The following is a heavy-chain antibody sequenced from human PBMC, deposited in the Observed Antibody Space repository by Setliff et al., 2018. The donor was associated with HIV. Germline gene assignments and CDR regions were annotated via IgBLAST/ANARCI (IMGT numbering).Heavy chain of an antibody. J-gene: IGHJ4*02. D-gene: IGHD6-13*01. CDR2: IIPIVGIP. CDR3: ARSTDSSSFDY. Sequence: ASVKVSCKASGGTFSRYATAWVRQAPGQGLEWMGGIIPIVGIPNYAQKFQGRVSITADKSAITAYMELSSLRSEDTAVYYCARSTDSSSFDYWGQGTLVTVS. CDR1: GGTFSRYA. V-gene: IGHV1-69*10.